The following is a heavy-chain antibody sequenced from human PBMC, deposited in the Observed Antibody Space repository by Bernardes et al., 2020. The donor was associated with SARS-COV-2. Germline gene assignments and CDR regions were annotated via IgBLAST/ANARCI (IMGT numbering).Heavy chain of an antibody. V-gene: IGHV4-39*01. Sequence: SETLSLTCTVSGASISSSSYYWGWIRQPPGKGLEWIGIIHYSVNTYYNPSLESRLTISAGTSRNQFSLKLSSVTAADTALYYCARQDKYTYAFDVWGQGTMVTVSS. CDR1: GASISSSSYY. D-gene: IGHD5-18*01. CDR3: ARQDKYTYAFDV. J-gene: IGHJ3*01. CDR2: IHYSVNT.